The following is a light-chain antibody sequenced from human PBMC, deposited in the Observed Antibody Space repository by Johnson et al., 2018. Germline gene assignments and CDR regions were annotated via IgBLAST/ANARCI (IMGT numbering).Light chain of an antibody. J-gene: IGLJ1*01. CDR3: GTWDCSLSAGNV. Sequence: QSVLTQPPSVSAAPGQKVTISCSGSSSNIGNNYVSWYQQLPGTAPKLLIYENNKRPSGIPDRFSGSKSGTSATLGITGLQTGDEADHYGGTWDCSLSAGNVFGTGTKGTGL. V-gene: IGLV1-51*02. CDR2: ENN. CDR1: SSNIGNNY.